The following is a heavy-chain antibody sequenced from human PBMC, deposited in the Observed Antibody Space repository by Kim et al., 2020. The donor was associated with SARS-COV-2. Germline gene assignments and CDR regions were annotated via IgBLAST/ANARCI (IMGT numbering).Heavy chain of an antibody. J-gene: IGHJ4*02. D-gene: IGHD4-17*01. V-gene: IGHV4-30-2*05. CDR3: ARDQPDYGDYMGGSNFDY. Sequence: KSRVTISVDTSKHQFSLKLSSVTAADTAVYYCARDQPDYGDYMGGSNFDYWGQGTLVTVSS.